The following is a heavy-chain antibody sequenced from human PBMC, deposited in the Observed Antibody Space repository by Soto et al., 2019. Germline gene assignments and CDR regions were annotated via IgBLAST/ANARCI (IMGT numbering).Heavy chain of an antibody. J-gene: IGHJ6*03. CDR2: MNPNSGNT. CDR3: ARALSDTSAYYYYYYMDV. CDR1: GYTFTSYD. V-gene: IGHV1-8*01. Sequence: ASVKVSCKASGYTFTSYDINWVRQATGQGLEWMGWMNPNSGNTGYAQKLQGRVTMTRNTSISTAYMELSSLRSEDTAVYYCARALSDTSAYYYYYYMDVWGKGTTVTSP.